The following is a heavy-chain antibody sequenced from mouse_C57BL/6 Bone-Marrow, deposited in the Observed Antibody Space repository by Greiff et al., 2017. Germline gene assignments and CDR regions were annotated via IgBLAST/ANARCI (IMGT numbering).Heavy chain of an antibody. V-gene: IGHV5-4*01. J-gene: IGHJ3*01. CDR1: GFTFSSYA. CDR3: AREALITTVVATRFAY. Sequence: EVKVVESGGGLVKPGGSLKLSCAASGFTFSSYAMSWVRQTPEKRLEWVATISDGGSYTYYTDNVKGRFTISRDNAKNNLYLQMSHLKSEDTAMYYCAREALITTVVATRFAYWGQGTLVTVSA. CDR2: ISDGGSYT. D-gene: IGHD1-1*01.